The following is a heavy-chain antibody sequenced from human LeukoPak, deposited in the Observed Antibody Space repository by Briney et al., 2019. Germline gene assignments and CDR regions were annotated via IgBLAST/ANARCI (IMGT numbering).Heavy chain of an antibody. Sequence: GGSLRLSCAASGFTFSSYWMSWVRQAPGKGLEWVANIKQDGSEKYYVDSVKGRFTISRDNAKNSLYLQMDSLRAEDTAVYYCARDLILPSSGWYSPSWFDPWGQGTLVTVSS. CDR3: ARDLILPSSGWYSPSWFDP. V-gene: IGHV3-7*01. CDR1: GFTFSSYW. D-gene: IGHD6-19*01. J-gene: IGHJ5*02. CDR2: IKQDGSEK.